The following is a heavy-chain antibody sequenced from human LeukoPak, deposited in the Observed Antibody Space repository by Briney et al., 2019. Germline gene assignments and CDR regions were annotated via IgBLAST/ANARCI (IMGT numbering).Heavy chain of an antibody. CDR1: GFTFSNAW. V-gene: IGHV3-15*01. CDR3: ATDLLDS. J-gene: IGHJ5*01. Sequence: GGSLRLSCAASGFTFSNAWMSWVRQAPGKGLEWVGRIKRKGDDGTTDYAAPVKGRFTILRDDSKRTVYLQMNSLKAGDTAVYYCATDLLDSWGQGTLVTVSS. CDR2: IKRKGDDGTT.